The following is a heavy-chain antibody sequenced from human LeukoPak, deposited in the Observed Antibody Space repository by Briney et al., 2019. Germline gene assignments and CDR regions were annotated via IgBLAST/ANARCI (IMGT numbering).Heavy chain of an antibody. D-gene: IGHD6-19*01. CDR1: GFSLSTSGMC. V-gene: IGHV2-70*01. CDR3: ARTLYSSGSWVYDP. J-gene: IGHJ5*02. CDR2: IDWDDDK. Sequence: SGPTLVNPTQTLTLTCTFSGFSLSTSGMCVSWIRQPPGKALEWLALIDWDDDKYYSTSLKTRLTTSKDTSKNQVVLTMTNMDPVDTATYYCARTLYSSGSWVYDPWGQGTLVTVSS.